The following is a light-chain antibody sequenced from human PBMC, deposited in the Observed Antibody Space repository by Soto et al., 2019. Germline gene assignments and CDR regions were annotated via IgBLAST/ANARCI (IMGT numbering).Light chain of an antibody. Sequence: AIHMTQFPSSLSASVGDRVTITCRASQGIRSDLGWYQQRPGRAPNLLIYATSNLQRGVPAMFSGSGSGTDFTLTNTSPQPEDFATYYCLQDHNYPLTIGGGTKVDI. CDR3: LQDHNYPLT. CDR2: ATS. V-gene: IGKV1-6*01. J-gene: IGKJ4*01. CDR1: QGIRSD.